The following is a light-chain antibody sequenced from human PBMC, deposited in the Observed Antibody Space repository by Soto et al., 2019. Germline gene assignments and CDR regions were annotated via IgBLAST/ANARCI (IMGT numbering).Light chain of an antibody. CDR1: QSAGTN. CDR3: QHYDSWPPTYT. Sequence: EVVMTQSPATLSVSPGDRATLSCRASQSAGTNLAWYQQRPGQAPRLLIHGTSTRATGVPARFSVSASGTEFTLSMSSLQSEDFAVYYCQHYDSWPPTYTFGQGTKLEI. CDR2: GTS. J-gene: IGKJ2*01. V-gene: IGKV3-15*01.